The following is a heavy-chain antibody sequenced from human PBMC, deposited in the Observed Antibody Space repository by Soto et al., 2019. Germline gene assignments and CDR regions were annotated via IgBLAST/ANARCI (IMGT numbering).Heavy chain of an antibody. J-gene: IGHJ4*02. D-gene: IGHD3-10*01. CDR1: GGAFNGYY. CDR3: ARAVAALSRGRVGDFDF. V-gene: IGHV4-34*01. CDR2: INHSGSV. Sequence: QVHLQQWGAGLLKPSETLSLTCAVNGGAFNGYYWTWIRQPPGKVQEWIGEINHSGSVDYNPSLNSRVTLSIDTSKKQISLTLTSVTAVYTAVYYCARAVAALSRGRVGDFDFSGQATLVTVSS.